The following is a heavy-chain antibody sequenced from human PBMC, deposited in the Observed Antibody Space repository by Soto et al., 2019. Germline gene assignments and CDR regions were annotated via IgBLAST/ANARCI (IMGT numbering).Heavy chain of an antibody. Sequence: EVQLVESGGGLVKPGGSLSLSCAASGFTFSNAWMNWVRQAPGKGLEWVGRIKSKTDGGTTDYAAPVKGRFTISRDDSKNTLYLQMNSLKTGDTAVYYCTSSNYDDSGRFPQAPFVYWGQGTLLTVSS. D-gene: IGHD3-10*01. CDR1: GFTFSNAW. CDR2: IKSKTDGGTT. V-gene: IGHV3-15*07. CDR3: TSSNYDDSGRFPQAPFVY. J-gene: IGHJ4*02.